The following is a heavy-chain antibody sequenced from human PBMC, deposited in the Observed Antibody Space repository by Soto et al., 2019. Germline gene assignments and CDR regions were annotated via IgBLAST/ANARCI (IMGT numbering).Heavy chain of an antibody. CDR1: GYTFTSYG. Sequence: QVQLVQSGAEVKKPGASVKVSCKASGYTFTSYGISWVRQAPGQGLEWMGWISAYNGNTNYAQKLQGRVTMTTDTSTSTAYMELRSLRSDDTAVYYCARDLGSGNYYYYYGMDVWGQGTTVTVSS. CDR2: ISAYNGNT. D-gene: IGHD6-19*01. CDR3: ARDLGSGNYYYYYGMDV. V-gene: IGHV1-18*01. J-gene: IGHJ6*02.